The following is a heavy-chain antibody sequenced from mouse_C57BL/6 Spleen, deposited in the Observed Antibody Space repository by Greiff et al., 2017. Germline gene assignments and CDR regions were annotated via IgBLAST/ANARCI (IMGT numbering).Heavy chain of an antibody. CDR1: GYAFSSSW. CDR3: ARSPYYSNYVGFAY. D-gene: IGHD2-5*01. V-gene: IGHV1-82*01. J-gene: IGHJ3*01. Sequence: QVQLQQSGPELVKPGASVKISCKASGYAFSSSWMNWVKQRPGKGLEWIGRIYPGDGDTNYNGKFKGEATLTADKSSSTAYMQLSSLTSEDSAVYFCARSPYYSNYVGFAYWGQGTLVTVSA. CDR2: IYPGDGDT.